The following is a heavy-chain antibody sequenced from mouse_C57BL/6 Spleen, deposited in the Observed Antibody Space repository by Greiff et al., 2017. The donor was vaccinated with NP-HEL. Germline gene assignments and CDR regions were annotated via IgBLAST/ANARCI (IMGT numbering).Heavy chain of an antibody. Sequence: EVKLVESEGGLVQPGRSMKLSCTASGFTFSDYYMAWVRQVPEKGLEWVANINYDGSSTYYLDSLKSRFIISRDNAKNILYLQMSSLKSEDTATYYCARDDYYDFHWYFDVWGTGTTVTVSS. CDR2: INYDGSST. J-gene: IGHJ1*03. CDR1: GFTFSDYY. D-gene: IGHD2-4*01. V-gene: IGHV5-16*01. CDR3: ARDDYYDFHWYFDV.